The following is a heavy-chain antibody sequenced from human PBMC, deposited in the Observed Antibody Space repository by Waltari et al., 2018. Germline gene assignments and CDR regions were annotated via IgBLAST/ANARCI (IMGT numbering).Heavy chain of an antibody. Sequence: QVQLVESGGGVVQPGGSVRLSCVASGFMFRNYGMHWVRQAPGKGLEWVAFIRFDGSLKDYTDSVSGRFTISRDNSKDTLSLQMDSLRAEDTAVYYCARDLTPKQDDYAFDYWDQGALVTVSS. V-gene: IGHV3-30*02. CDR2: IRFDGSLK. CDR1: GFMFRNYG. CDR3: ARDLTPKQDDYAFDY. D-gene: IGHD4-17*01. J-gene: IGHJ4*02.